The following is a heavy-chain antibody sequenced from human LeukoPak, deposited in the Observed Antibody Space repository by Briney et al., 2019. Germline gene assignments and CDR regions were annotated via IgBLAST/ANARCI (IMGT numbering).Heavy chain of an antibody. CDR3: ASLNNDYLFDFEN. D-gene: IGHD4-11*01. CDR2: IYFSGNT. Sequence: GSLRLSCAASGFTFSSYWMSWIRQPPGKGLEWIGSIYFSGNTYYNPSLKSRVTISVDTSENHFSLRLSSVTAADTAVYYCASLNNDYLFDFENWXXXTLVTVSS. CDR1: GFTFSSYW. J-gene: IGHJ4*01. V-gene: IGHV4-39*07.